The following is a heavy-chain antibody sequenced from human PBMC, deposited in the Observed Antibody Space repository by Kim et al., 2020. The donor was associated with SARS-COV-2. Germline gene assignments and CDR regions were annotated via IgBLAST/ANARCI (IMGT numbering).Heavy chain of an antibody. CDR3: ARERFEDYYYYYGMDV. Sequence: PSLKRRVTMSVDTSKNQFSLKLSSVTAADTAVYYCARERFEDYYYYYGMDVWGQGTTVTVSS. D-gene: IGHD3-10*01. V-gene: IGHV4-4*07. J-gene: IGHJ6*02.